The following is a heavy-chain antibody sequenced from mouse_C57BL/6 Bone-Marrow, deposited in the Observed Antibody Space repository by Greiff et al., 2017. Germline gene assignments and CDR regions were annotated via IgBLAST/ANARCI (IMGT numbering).Heavy chain of an antibody. J-gene: IGHJ3*01. CDR1: GYTFTSYT. CDR3: ARGGLWMWAY. V-gene: IGHV1-4*01. Sequence: QVQLQQSGADLARPGASVKMSCKASGYTFTSYTMHWVKQRPGKSLEWIGYINPSSGYTKYNQKFKDKATLTADKSSSTTYMQLSSLTSEDSAVYDSARGGLWMWAYWGQGTLVTVSA. CDR2: INPSSGYT. D-gene: IGHD1-1*02.